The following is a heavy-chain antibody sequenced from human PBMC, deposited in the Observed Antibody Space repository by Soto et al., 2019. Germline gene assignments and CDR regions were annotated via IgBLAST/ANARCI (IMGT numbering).Heavy chain of an antibody. J-gene: IGHJ1*01. V-gene: IGHV1-18*04. CDR1: GYTFTSYG. D-gene: IGHD2-21*02. CDR2: ISAYNGNT. CDR3: ARDSISIVVVTAIRAEYFQH. Sequence: WASVKVSCKASGYTFTSYGISWVRQAPGQGLEWMGWISAYNGNTNYAQKLQGRVTMTTDTSTSTAYMELRSLRSDDTAVYYCARDSISIVVVTAIRAEYFQHWGQGTLVTVSS.